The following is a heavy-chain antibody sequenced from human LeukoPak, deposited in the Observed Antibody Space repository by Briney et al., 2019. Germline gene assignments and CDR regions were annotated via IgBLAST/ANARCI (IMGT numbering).Heavy chain of an antibody. CDR2: INHSGST. J-gene: IGHJ5*02. D-gene: IGHD3-3*01. CDR3: ARRVAWTLEWSPRIDP. Sequence: PSETLSLTCAVYGGSFSGYYWSWIRQPPGKGLEWIGEINHSGSTNYNPSLKSRVTISVDTSKNQFSLKLSSVTAADTAVYYCARRVAWTLEWSPRIDPWGQGTLVTVSS. V-gene: IGHV4-34*01. CDR1: GGSFSGYY.